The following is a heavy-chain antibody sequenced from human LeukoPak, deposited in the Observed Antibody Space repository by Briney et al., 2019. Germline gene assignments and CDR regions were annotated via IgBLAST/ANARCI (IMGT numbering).Heavy chain of an antibody. CDR1: GFTFSSYS. J-gene: IGHJ3*02. D-gene: IGHD3-22*01. CDR3: ARDHYYDSSGYTPAGDAFDI. V-gene: IGHV3-21*06. CDR2: ISGSSSYI. Sequence: GGSLRLSCAASGFTFSSYSMNWVRQAPGKGLEWVSSISGSSSYIYYADSVKGRFTISRDNAKNSLYLQMNSLRAEDTAVYYCARDHYYDSSGYTPAGDAFDIWGQGTMVTVSS.